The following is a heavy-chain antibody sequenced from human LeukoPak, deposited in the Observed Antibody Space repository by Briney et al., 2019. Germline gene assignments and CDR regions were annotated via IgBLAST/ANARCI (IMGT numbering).Heavy chain of an antibody. V-gene: IGHV4-39*07. CDR1: GGSISRYY. Sequence: PSETLSLTCSVSGGSISRYYWGWIRQPPGKGLEWIGSMYSSGRTYHNPSLKSRVTISVDTSKNQFSLKLSSVTAADTAVYYCARSGSGYLRYYFDYWGQGTLVTVSS. D-gene: IGHD5-12*01. J-gene: IGHJ4*02. CDR3: ARSGSGYLRYYFDY. CDR2: MYSSGRT.